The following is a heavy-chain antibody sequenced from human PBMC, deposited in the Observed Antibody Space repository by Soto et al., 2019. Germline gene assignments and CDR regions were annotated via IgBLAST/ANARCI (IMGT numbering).Heavy chain of an antibody. Sequence: SETLSLTSTVSGGSISSGGYYWGWIRQHPGKGLEWIGYIYYSGSTYYNPSLKSRATISVGTSKNQFSLKLSSVTAADTAVYYCVRESRGGNSDFDYWGQGTLVTVSS. CDR2: IYYSGST. D-gene: IGHD2-21*02. CDR3: VRESRGGNSDFDY. CDR1: GGSISSGGYY. V-gene: IGHV4-31*03. J-gene: IGHJ4*02.